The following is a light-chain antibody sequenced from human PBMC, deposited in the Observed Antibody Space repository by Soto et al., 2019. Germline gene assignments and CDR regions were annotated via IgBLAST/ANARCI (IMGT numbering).Light chain of an antibody. V-gene: IGKV3-15*01. CDR1: QSISDT. CDR2: SAS. Sequence: EIVMTQSPATLSVSPGGRATLSCRASQSISDTLAWYQQKPGQAPRLLIYSASRGATGIPARFSGSGSGTEFTLTISSLQSEDFAVYYCQQYNNWPRTFGQGTKVDIK. CDR3: QQYNNWPRT. J-gene: IGKJ1*01.